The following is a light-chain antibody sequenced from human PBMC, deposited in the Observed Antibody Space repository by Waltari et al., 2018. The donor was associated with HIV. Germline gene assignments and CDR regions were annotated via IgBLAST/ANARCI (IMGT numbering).Light chain of an antibody. Sequence: CRASQSVSTSYKCYYQRKGGEASRLLIYGAYSKATGIPGRCSGSGARADITLTSSIQDDEDFAVYYCQQYGSSPRTFGEGTKVEIK. V-gene: IGKV3-20*01. CDR3: QQYGSSPRT. J-gene: IGKJ4*02. CDR1: QSVSTSY. CDR2: GAY.